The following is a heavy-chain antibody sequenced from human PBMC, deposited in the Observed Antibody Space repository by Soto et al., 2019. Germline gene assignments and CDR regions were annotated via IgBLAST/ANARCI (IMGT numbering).Heavy chain of an antibody. Sequence: SETLSLICTVSGGSISSYYWSWIRQPPGKGLEWIGYIYYSGSTNYNPSLKSRVTISVDTSKNQFSLKLSSVTAADTAVYYCARGSNVNDYWGQGTLVTVSS. J-gene: IGHJ4*02. V-gene: IGHV4-59*01. CDR1: GGSISSYY. CDR2: IYYSGST. CDR3: ARGSNVNDY. D-gene: IGHD2-2*01.